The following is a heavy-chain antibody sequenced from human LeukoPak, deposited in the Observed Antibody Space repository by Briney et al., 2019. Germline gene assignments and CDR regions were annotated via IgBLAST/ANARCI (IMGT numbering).Heavy chain of an antibody. Sequence: VASVKVSCKASGYTFPSYFMHWVRRAPGQGLEWMGIINPTGGSTTYAQKFQGRVTLTRDTSTSTAYMELSSLRSEDTAVYYCARGPITPYYDFWSGYYTIYYYGMDVWGQGTTVTVSS. V-gene: IGHV1-46*01. CDR2: INPTGGST. CDR3: ARGPITPYYDFWSGYYTIYYYGMDV. CDR1: GYTFPSYF. J-gene: IGHJ6*02. D-gene: IGHD3-3*01.